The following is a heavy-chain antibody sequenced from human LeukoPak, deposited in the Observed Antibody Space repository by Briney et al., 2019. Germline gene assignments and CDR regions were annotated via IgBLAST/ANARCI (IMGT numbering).Heavy chain of an antibody. CDR2: IYHSGST. J-gene: IGHJ4*02. CDR3: AREVHDYIAAARGGCDY. V-gene: IGHV4-4*02. D-gene: IGHD6-13*01. Sequence: SGTLSLTCAVSGGSISSSNWWSWVRPPPGEGLEWIGEIYHSGSTNYNPSLKSRVTISVDKSKNQFSLKLSSVTAADTAVYYCAREVHDYIAAARGGCDYWGQGTLVTVSS. CDR1: GGSISSSNW.